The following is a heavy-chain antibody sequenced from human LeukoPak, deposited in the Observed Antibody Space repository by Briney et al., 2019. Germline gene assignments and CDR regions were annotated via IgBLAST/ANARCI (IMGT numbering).Heavy chain of an antibody. J-gene: IGHJ5*02. CDR1: GYTFTSYG. Sequence: ASVKVSCKASGYTFTSYGISWARQAPGQGLECMGWISAYNGNTNYAQKLQGRVTMTADTSTSTAYMELRSLRSDDTAVYYCARGGTSCYDNWFDPWGQGTLVTVSS. CDR3: ARGGTSCYDNWFDP. CDR2: ISAYNGNT. D-gene: IGHD2-2*01. V-gene: IGHV1-18*01.